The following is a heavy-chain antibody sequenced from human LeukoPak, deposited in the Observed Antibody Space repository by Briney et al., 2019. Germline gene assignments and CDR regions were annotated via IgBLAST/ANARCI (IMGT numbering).Heavy chain of an antibody. V-gene: IGHV1-2*02. CDR1: GYTFTGYY. Sequence: ASVTVSCKASGYTFTGYYMHWVRQAPGQGLEWMGWINPNSGGTNYAQKFQGRVTMTRDTSISTAYMELSRLRSDETAVYYCARSSGSGSYYPFDYWGQGTLVTVSS. CDR2: INPNSGGT. J-gene: IGHJ4*02. CDR3: ARSSGSGSYYPFDY. D-gene: IGHD3-10*01.